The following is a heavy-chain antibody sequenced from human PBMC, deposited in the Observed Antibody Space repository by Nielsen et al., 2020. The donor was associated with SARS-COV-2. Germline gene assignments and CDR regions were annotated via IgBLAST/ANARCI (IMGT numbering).Heavy chain of an antibody. Sequence: GGSLRLSCAASGFTFTTYVTHWVRQAPGKGLQWVAVIWSDGSFKYHENSVKGRFTISRDNSRNTLYLQMNSLRTEDTAMYYCARGEDYSTMDVWGQGTTVTVSS. CDR1: GFTFTTYV. D-gene: IGHD2-15*01. J-gene: IGHJ6*02. CDR3: ARGEDYSTMDV. CDR2: IWSDGSFK. V-gene: IGHV3-33*01.